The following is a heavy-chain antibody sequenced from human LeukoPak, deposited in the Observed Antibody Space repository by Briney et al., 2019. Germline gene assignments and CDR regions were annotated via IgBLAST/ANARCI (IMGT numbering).Heavy chain of an antibody. D-gene: IGHD2-2*01. J-gene: IGHJ6*03. CDR2: INHSGST. CDR1: GGSFSGYY. Sequence: SETLSLTCAVYGGSFSGYYWSWIRQPPGKGLEWIGEINHSGSTNYNPSLKGRVTISVDTSKKQFSLKLSSVTAADTAVYYCARGAGMSPAATAYYYYMDVWGKGTTVTVSS. CDR3: ARGAGMSPAATAYYYYMDV. V-gene: IGHV4-34*01.